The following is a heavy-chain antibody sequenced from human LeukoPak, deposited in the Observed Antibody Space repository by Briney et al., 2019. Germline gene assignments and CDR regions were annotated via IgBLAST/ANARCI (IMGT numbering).Heavy chain of an antibody. J-gene: IGHJ4*02. V-gene: IGHV3-23*01. CDR2: ISGSGGST. Sequence: PGGSLRLSCAASGFTFSSYAMSWVRQAPGKGLEWVSAISGSGGSTDYADSVKGRFTISRDNSKNTLYLQMNSLRAEDTAVYYCAKAPSHLLRLGELSSSFDYWGQATLVTVSS. CDR1: GFTFSSYA. CDR3: AKAPSHLLRLGELSSSFDY. D-gene: IGHD3-16*02.